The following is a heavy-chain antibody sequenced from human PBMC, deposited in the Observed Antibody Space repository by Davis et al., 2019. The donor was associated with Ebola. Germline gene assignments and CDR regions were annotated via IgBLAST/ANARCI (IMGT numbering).Heavy chain of an antibody. CDR3: ARGHNYAHEC. CDR1: GYTFTDYN. D-gene: IGHD4-11*01. Sequence: ASVTVSCKASGYTFTDYNLHWMRQAPGQGLEWLGRVILKSGSTNYAQKFQGRVTMTRDTSISTVYMELSSLRYDDTADYYCARGHNYAHECWGQGTLVTVSS. J-gene: IGHJ4*02. CDR2: VILKSGST. V-gene: IGHV1-2*06.